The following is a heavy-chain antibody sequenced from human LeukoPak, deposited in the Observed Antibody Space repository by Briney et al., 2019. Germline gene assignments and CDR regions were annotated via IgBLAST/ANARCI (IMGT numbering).Heavy chain of an antibody. D-gene: IGHD4-17*01. CDR1: GFTVSSNS. Sequence: GGSLRLSCTVSGFTVSSNSMSWVRQAPGKGLEWVSFIYSGTIHYSDSVKGRFTISRDNTKNSLYLQMDSLTADDTAVYFCACLRGPSDYWGQGTLVTVSS. CDR3: ACLRGPSDY. CDR2: IYSGTI. V-gene: IGHV3-53*01. J-gene: IGHJ4*02.